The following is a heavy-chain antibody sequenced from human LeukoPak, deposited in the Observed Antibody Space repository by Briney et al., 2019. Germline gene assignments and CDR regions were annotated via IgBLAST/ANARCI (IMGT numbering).Heavy chain of an antibody. CDR1: GFTFSSYW. D-gene: IGHD2-15*01. V-gene: IGHV3-74*01. CDR2: INSDGSST. J-gene: IGHJ3*02. Sequence: GGSLRLSCAASGFTFSSYWMHWVRQAPGKGLVWVSRINSDGSSTSYADSVKGRFTISRDNAKNSLYLQMNSLRAEDTALYYCAKDIGRVHAFDIWGQGTMVTVSS. CDR3: AKDIGRVHAFDI.